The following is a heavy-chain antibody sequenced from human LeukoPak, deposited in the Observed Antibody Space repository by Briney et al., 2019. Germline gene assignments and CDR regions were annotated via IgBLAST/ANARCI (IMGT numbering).Heavy chain of an antibody. CDR2: IYYSGST. CDR3: ARGRTSSYIDY. D-gene: IGHD2-2*01. Sequence: PSGTLSLTCAVSGGSISSYYWSWIRQPPGKGLEWIGYIYYSGSTNYNPSLKSRVTISVDTSKNQFSLKLSSVTAADAAVYYCARGRTSSYIDYWGQGTLVTVSS. J-gene: IGHJ4*02. CDR1: GGSISSYY. V-gene: IGHV4-59*01.